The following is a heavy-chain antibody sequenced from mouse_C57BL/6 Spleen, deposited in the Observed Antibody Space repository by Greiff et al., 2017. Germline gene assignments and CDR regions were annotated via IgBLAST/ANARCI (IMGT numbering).Heavy chain of an antibody. D-gene: IGHD1-1*02. V-gene: IGHV1-53*01. CDR3: AREVGGYYWYFDV. CDR1: GYTFTSYW. CDR2: INPSNGGT. J-gene: IGHJ1*03. Sequence: QVQLKQPGTELVKPGASVKLSCKASGYTFTSYWMHWVKQRPGQGLEWIGNINPSNGGTNYNEKFKSKATLTVDKSSSTAYMQLSSLTSEDSAVXYCAREVGGYYWYFDVWGTGTTVTVSS.